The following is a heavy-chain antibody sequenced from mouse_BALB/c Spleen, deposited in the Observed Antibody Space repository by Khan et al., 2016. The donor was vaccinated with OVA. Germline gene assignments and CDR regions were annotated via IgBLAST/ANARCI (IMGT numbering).Heavy chain of an antibody. V-gene: IGHV5-6*01. Sequence: EVELVESGGDLVRPGGSLKLSCAASGFSFSSYSMSWVRQTPDKRLEWVATISSGGDYTYSPDSVTGRFTISRDNAKNTLYLHMSSLKSEDTAIYYGASHLTGSVAYWGQGTLVTVSA. CDR1: GFSFSSYS. D-gene: IGHD4-1*01. CDR2: ISSGGDYT. CDR3: ASHLTGSVAY. J-gene: IGHJ3*01.